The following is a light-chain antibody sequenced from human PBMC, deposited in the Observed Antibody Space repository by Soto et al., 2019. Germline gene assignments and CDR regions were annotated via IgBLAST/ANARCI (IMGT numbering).Light chain of an antibody. J-gene: IGKJ5*01. CDR3: QQFNSYPIT. CDR1: QGISSA. V-gene: IGKV1-13*02. CDR2: DAS. Sequence: AIQLTQSPSSLSASVGDRVTITCRASQGISSALAWYQQKPGKATKLLIYDASILESGVPSRLSGSGSGTDFNLTISTLQPEDFATYYCQQFNSYPITFGQGTRLEIK.